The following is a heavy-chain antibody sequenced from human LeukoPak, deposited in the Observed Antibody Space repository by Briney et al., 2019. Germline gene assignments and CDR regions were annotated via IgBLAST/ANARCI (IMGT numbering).Heavy chain of an antibody. CDR1: GLTFSSYA. CDR3: AKSPTMVRSYYFDY. J-gene: IGHJ4*02. CDR2: ISGNGGST. Sequence: GGSLRLSCAASGLTFSSYAMSWVRQAPGKGLEWVSAISGNGGSTYYADSVKGRFTISRDNSKNTLYLQMNSLRAEDTAVYYCAKSPTMVRSYYFDYWGQGTLVTVSS. D-gene: IGHD3-10*01. V-gene: IGHV3-23*01.